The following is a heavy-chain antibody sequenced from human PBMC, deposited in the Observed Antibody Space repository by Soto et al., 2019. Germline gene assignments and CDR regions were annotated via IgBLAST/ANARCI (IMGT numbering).Heavy chain of an antibody. CDR3: ARIYDSSGYQRYYFDY. V-gene: IGHV2-70*01. D-gene: IGHD3-22*01. CDR2: IDWDDDK. CDR1: GFSLSTSGMC. J-gene: IGHJ4*02. Sequence: SGPTLVNPTQTLTLTCTFSGFSLSTSGMCVSWIRQPPGKALEWLALIDWDDDKYYSTSLKTRLTISKDTSKNQVVLTMTNMDPVDTATYYCARIYDSSGYQRYYFDYWGQGTLVTISS.